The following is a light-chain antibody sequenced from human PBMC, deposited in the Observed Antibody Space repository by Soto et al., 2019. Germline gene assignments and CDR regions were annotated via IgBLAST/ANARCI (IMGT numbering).Light chain of an antibody. V-gene: IGKV1-39*01. J-gene: IGKJ2*01. CDR2: AAS. CDR1: QSISNY. Sequence: DIQMTQSPSSLSASVGDRVTITCRASQSISNYLNWYQHKPGKAPNLLIYAASTLQSGVPSRFSGSRSGTDFTLTITQLQPEDFASYSCQQSYSSPPTFGQGTKLEIK. CDR3: QQSYSSPPT.